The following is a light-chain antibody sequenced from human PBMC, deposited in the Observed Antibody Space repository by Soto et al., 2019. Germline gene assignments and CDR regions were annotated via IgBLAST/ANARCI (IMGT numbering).Light chain of an antibody. V-gene: IGKV1-5*01. CDR1: QSIDSW. Sequence: DIQMTQSPSTLSASVGDRVTITCRASQSIDSWLAWYQQKPGKAPKLLIYDASSLESGVPSRFSGRGSGTDFTLTISSLQPDYYATYYCQQYDDYSAYTFGQGTKLEIK. CDR2: DAS. CDR3: QQYDDYSAYT. J-gene: IGKJ2*01.